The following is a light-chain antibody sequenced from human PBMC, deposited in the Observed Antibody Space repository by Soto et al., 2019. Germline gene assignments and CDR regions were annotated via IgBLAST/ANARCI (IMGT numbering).Light chain of an antibody. CDR2: AVS. J-gene: IGLJ3*02. CDR3: SSYTTTPTNTWV. V-gene: IGLV2-14*01. CDR1: SSDVGAYNY. Sequence: QSVLTQPASVSGSPGQSITISCTGTSSDVGAYNYVSWYQQYPGKAPKLMIYAVSNRPSGVSNRFSGSKSGNTASLTISGLHAEDEADYYCSSYTTTPTNTWVFGGGTKLTVL.